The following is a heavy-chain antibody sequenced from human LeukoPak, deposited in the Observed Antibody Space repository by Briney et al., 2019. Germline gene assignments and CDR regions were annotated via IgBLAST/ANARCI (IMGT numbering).Heavy chain of an antibody. J-gene: IGHJ6*02. CDR3: ARDTVVMSTPYYYYDGMDV. Sequence: ASVKVSCKASGYTFTGYYIHWVRQAPGQGLAWMGWINPDSGGTNSAQNFQGRVTMTRDTSISTDYMELNRLRSDDTAVYYCARDTVVMSTPYYYYDGMDVWGQGTTVTVSS. CDR2: INPDSGGT. D-gene: IGHD4-23*01. V-gene: IGHV1-2*02. CDR1: GYTFTGYY.